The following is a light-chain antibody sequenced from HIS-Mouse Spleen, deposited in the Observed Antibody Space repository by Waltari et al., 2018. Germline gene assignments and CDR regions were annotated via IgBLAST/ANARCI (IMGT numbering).Light chain of an antibody. V-gene: IGKV3-11*01. CDR1: QSVSSY. Sequence: EIALTQSPATLSLSPGERSTLSCRASQSVSSYLAGYQQKPGQAPRLLIYDASNRATGIPARFSGSGSGTDFTLTISSLEPEDFAVYYCQQRSNWYTFGQGTKLEIK. CDR2: DAS. J-gene: IGKJ2*01. CDR3: QQRSNWYT.